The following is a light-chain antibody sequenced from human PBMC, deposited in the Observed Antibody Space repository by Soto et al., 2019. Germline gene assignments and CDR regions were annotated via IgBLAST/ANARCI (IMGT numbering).Light chain of an antibody. Sequence: QSVLTQPASVSGSPGQSITISCTGTSSDIGGYDYVSWYQQHPGNAPKLMIYEVSNRPSGVSNRFSGSKSGNTASLTISGLQAEDEADYYCTSYTSSSTNYVFGTGTKLTVL. CDR3: TSYTSSSTNYV. V-gene: IGLV2-14*01. CDR1: SSDIGGYDY. CDR2: EVS. J-gene: IGLJ1*01.